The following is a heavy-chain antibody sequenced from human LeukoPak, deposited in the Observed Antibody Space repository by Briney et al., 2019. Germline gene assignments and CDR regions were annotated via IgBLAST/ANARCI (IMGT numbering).Heavy chain of an antibody. D-gene: IGHD3-9*01. CDR1: GGSISRSNW. J-gene: IGHJ4*02. CDR3: ARVTGYTIEDYFDY. V-gene: IGHV4-4*02. Sequence: PSGTLSLTCAVSGGSISRSNWWSWVRQPPGKWLEWIGEIDHSGSSNYNPSLKSRVTISVKTSKNQFSLKLRSVTAADTAVYYCARVTGYTIEDYFDYWGQGTLVTVSS. CDR2: IDHSGSS.